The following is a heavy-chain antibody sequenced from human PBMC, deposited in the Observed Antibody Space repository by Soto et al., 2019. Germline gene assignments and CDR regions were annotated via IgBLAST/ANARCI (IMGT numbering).Heavy chain of an antibody. Sequence: GASVKVSCKVSGYTLTELSMHWVRQAPGKGLEWMGGFDPEDGETIYAQKFQGRVTMTEDTSTDTAYMELSSLRSEDTAVYYCATATRCSTSCYFYDAFDIWGQGTMVTVSS. CDR2: FDPEDGET. J-gene: IGHJ3*02. CDR3: ATATRCSTSCYFYDAFDI. D-gene: IGHD2-2*01. V-gene: IGHV1-24*01. CDR1: GYTLTELS.